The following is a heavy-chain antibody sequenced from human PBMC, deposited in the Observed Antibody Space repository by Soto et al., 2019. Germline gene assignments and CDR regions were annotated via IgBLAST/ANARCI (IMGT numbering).Heavy chain of an antibody. CDR3: ARNSISKKIDY. J-gene: IGHJ4*02. V-gene: IGHV4-31*03. CDR2: IFYSGST. Sequence: NPSETLSLTCSVSGGSINSGGYYWTWIRQHPGKGLEWIGNIFYSGSTSYNPSLKSRLTISIDTSKTHFSLKLSSVTAADTAVYYCARNSISKKIDYWGQGTLVTVSS. D-gene: IGHD3-22*01. CDR1: GGSINSGGYY.